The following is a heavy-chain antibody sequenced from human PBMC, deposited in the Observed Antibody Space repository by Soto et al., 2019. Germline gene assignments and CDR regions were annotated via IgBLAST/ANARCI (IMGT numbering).Heavy chain of an antibody. D-gene: IGHD3-16*01. CDR2: IIPIFGTA. V-gene: IGHV1-69*06. CDR1: GGTFSSYA. CDR3: AKKEEYDHVWGKSPLD. J-gene: IGHJ4*03. Sequence: ASVKVSCKASGGTFSSYAISWVRQAPGQGLEWMGGIIPIFGTANYAQKFQGRVTITADKSTSTAYMGLSSLRSEDTAVYYCAKKEEYDHVWGKSPLDWGQGTLVTVSS.